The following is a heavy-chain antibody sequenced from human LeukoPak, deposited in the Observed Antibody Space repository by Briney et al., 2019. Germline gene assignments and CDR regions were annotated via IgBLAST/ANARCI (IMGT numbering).Heavy chain of an antibody. CDR2: IWYDGSNK. Sequence: PGGSLRLSCAASGFTFSSYGMHWVRQAPGKGLEWVAVIWYDGSNKYYADSVKGRFTISRNNSKNTLYLQMNSLRAEDTAVYYCARDATLDQSGYFDYWGQGTLVTVSS. V-gene: IGHV3-33*01. CDR3: ARDATLDQSGYFDY. CDR1: GFTFSSYG. D-gene: IGHD1/OR15-1a*01. J-gene: IGHJ4*02.